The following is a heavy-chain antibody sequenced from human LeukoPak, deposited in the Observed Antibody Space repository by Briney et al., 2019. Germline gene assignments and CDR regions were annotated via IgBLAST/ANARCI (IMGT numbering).Heavy chain of an antibody. CDR3: ARHSPLNAGRVGVFEY. J-gene: IGHJ4*02. V-gene: IGHV4-39*01. D-gene: IGHD3-16*01. Sequence: SETLTLTCTASGCSISSSSYYWVWIRQSPGMGLDSIGTIYYSGSTYYNPFLRSLVTISVNSSNNHLSLMLSSLTDADTAVYYCARHSPLNAGRVGVFEYWGQGTLVTVSS. CDR2: IYYSGST. CDR1: GCSISSSSYY.